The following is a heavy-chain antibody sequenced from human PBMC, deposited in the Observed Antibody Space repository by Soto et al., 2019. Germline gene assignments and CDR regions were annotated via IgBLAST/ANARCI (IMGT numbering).Heavy chain of an antibody. CDR3: AKNWDTTSSASSH. CDR2: ISGSGGST. Sequence: GGSLGLSCAASGFTFTTYAIGWARQAPGKGLEWVSAISGSGGSTYYADSGKGRFTISRDNSKNTLYLQMHSLRAEDTAVYYCAKNWDTTSSASSHWGQGTLVTVSS. D-gene: IGHD6-6*01. J-gene: IGHJ4*02. CDR1: GFTFTTYA. V-gene: IGHV3-23*01.